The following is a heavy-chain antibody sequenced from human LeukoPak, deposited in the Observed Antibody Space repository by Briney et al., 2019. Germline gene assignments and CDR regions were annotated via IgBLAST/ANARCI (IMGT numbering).Heavy chain of an antibody. J-gene: IGHJ4*02. CDR1: GDSIRSGTYY. Sequence: SETLSLTCSVSGDSIRSGTYYWSWIRQPAGKGLEWIGRIYTSGSTSYNPSLKSRVTISVDTSKNQLSLKLTSVTAADTAVYYCARGGGATRIDYWGQGTLVTVSS. V-gene: IGHV4-61*02. CDR3: ARGGGATRIDY. D-gene: IGHD5-12*01. CDR2: IYTSGST.